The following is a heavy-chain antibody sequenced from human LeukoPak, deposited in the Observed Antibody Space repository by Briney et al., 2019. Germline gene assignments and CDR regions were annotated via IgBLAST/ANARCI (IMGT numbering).Heavy chain of an antibody. V-gene: IGHV3-15*01. CDR3: TSGDSSGSY. D-gene: IGHD3-22*01. CDR1: GFSFSNAC. Sequence: PGGSLTLSCAASGFSFSNACRNWVRQAPGKGLEWVGRIKSKTDSGTKHSPAPVKAIFTISRDDSKNTLYLQMNSLKTDDTAVYFCTSGDSSGSYWGQGTLVTVSA. CDR2: IKSKTDSGTK. J-gene: IGHJ4*02.